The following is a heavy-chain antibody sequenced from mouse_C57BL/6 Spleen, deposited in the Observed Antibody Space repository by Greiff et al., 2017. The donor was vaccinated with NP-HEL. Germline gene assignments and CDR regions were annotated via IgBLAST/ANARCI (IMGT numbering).Heavy chain of an antibody. V-gene: IGHV1-18*01. Sequence: VQLQQSGPELVKPGASVKIPCKASGYTFTDYNMDWVKQSHGKSLEWIGDINPNNGGTIYNQKFKGKATLTVDKSSSTAYLELRSLTSEDTAVYYCARYYDFGSSWYFDVWGTGTTVTVSS. CDR2: INPNNGGT. CDR3: ARYYDFGSSWYFDV. CDR1: GYTFTDYN. J-gene: IGHJ1*03. D-gene: IGHD1-1*01.